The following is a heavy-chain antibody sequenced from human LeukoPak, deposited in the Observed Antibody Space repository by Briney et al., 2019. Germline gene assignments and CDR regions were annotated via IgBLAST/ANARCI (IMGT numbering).Heavy chain of an antibody. CDR3: ARAPDSYSGSYYLGY. CDR2: ISSSGSTI. D-gene: IGHD1-26*01. Sequence: GGSLRLSCAASGFPFSDYYMSWIRQAPGKGLEWVSYISSSGSTIYYADSVKGRFTISRDNAKNSLYLQMNSLRAEDTAVYYCARAPDSYSGSYYLGYWGQGTLVTVSS. J-gene: IGHJ4*02. V-gene: IGHV3-11*01. CDR1: GFPFSDYY.